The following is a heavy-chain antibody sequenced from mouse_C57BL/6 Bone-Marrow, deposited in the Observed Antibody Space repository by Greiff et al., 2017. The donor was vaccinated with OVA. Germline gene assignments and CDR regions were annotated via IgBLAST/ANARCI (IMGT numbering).Heavy chain of an antibody. Sequence: QVQLQQSGAELARPGASVKLSCKASGYTFTSYGISWVKQRTGQGLEWIGEIYPRSGNTYYNEKFKGKATLTSDKSSSTAYIELRSLTSEDSAVYFCARPAGFGFAYWGQGTLVSVSA. J-gene: IGHJ3*01. V-gene: IGHV1-81*01. CDR3: ARPAGFGFAY. CDR1: GYTFTSYG. D-gene: IGHD1-2*01. CDR2: IYPRSGNT.